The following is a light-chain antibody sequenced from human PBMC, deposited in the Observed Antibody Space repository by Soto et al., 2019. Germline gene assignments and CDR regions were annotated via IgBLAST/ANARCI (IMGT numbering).Light chain of an antibody. J-gene: IGKJ4*01. Sequence: GDRVTITCRASQGISTFLAWYQQKPGKAPDLLIYAASFLETGVPGRFRGSGSETEFTLTINGLQPEDFATYYCQRLTSPRTFGGGTNVEIK. CDR2: AAS. V-gene: IGKV1-9*01. CDR1: QGISTF. CDR3: QRLTSPRT.